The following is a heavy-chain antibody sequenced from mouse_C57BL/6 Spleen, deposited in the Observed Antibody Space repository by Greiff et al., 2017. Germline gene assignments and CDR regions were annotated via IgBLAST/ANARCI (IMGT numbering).Heavy chain of an antibody. J-gene: IGHJ2*01. Sequence: VQLQQPGAELVKPGASVKLSCKASGYTFTSYWMHWVKQRPGQGLEWIGMIHPNSGSTNYNEKFKSKATLTVDKSSSTAYMQLSSLTSEDSAVYYCARSAGSSYGFDYWGQGTTLTVSS. CDR2: IHPNSGST. CDR1: GYTFTSYW. V-gene: IGHV1-64*01. CDR3: ARSAGSSYGFDY. D-gene: IGHD1-1*01.